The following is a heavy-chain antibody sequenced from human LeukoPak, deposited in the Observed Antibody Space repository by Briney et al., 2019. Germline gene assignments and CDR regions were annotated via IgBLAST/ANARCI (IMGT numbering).Heavy chain of an antibody. D-gene: IGHD3-10*01. CDR3: AKDLGDFTYYYGSGTYYSASDY. CDR1: GFTHSRYA. CDR2: ISGSGGST. Sequence: PGGSLRLSCAASGFTHSRYAMSWVRQAPGKGLEWVSAISGSGGSTYYADSVKGRFTISRDYSKNTLYLQMNSLRAEDTAVYYCAKDLGDFTYYYGSGTYYSASDYWGQGTLVTVSS. V-gene: IGHV3-23*01. J-gene: IGHJ4*02.